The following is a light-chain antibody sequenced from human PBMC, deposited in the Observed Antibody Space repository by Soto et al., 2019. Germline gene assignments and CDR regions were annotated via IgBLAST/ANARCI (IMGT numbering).Light chain of an antibody. J-gene: IGKJ1*01. CDR2: GAS. Sequence: EIVLTQSPGTLSLSPGERATLSCRAGQSVSSNYLAWYQQKPGQAPRLLIYGASSRATGIPDRFSGSGSGTDFTLTISRLEPEDFAVYYCQQFGGSPWTFGQGTKVDIK. CDR1: QSVSSNY. CDR3: QQFGGSPWT. V-gene: IGKV3-20*01.